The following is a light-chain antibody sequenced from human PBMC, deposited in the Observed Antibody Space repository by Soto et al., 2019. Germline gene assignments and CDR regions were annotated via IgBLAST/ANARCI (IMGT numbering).Light chain of an antibody. V-gene: IGKV3-20*01. CDR2: GAS. CDR1: QSVSSSY. CDR3: QHYET. J-gene: IGKJ1*01. Sequence: EIVLTQSPGTLSLSPGERATLSCRASQSVSSSYLAWYQQKPGQAPRLLIFGASSRATGIPDRFSGSGSGTAFTLPISRLEPEDFAVYYCQHYETFGQGTKVEIK.